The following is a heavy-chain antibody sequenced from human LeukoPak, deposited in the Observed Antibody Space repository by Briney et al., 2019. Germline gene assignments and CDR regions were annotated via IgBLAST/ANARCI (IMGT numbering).Heavy chain of an antibody. CDR3: AKKKRELRGFDY. J-gene: IGHJ4*02. Sequence: GGSLRLSCAASGFTFSSDAMSWVRQATGKGLEWVSVIGGSGGSTYYADSVKGRFTISRDNSKNTLYLQMSSLRAEDTAVYYCAKKKRELRGFDYWGQGTLVTVSS. CDR1: GFTFSSDA. D-gene: IGHD1-7*01. CDR2: IGGSGGST. V-gene: IGHV3-23*01.